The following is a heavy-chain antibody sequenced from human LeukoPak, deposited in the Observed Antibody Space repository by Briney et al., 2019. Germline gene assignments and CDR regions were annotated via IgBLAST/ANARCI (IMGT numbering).Heavy chain of an antibody. D-gene: IGHD1-26*01. CDR1: GYRFTTYG. V-gene: IGHV1-18*01. CDR2: ISTYNDKK. J-gene: IGHJ4*02. CDR3: ARHSGSYAFDY. Sequence: ASVKVSCKASGYRFTTYGISWVRHAPGQGLEWMGWISTYNDKKDYAQKFQGRVTMTTDTSTTTAYMELGSLRSDDTAVYYCARHSGSYAFDYWGQGTLVTVSS.